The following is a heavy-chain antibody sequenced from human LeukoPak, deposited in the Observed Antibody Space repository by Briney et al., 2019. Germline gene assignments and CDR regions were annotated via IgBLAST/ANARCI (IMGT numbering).Heavy chain of an antibody. J-gene: IGHJ4*02. Sequence: PSETLSLTCTVSGGSISSSSYYWGWIRQPPGKGLEWIGSIYYSGSAYYNPSLKSRVTLSVDTSKNQFSLKLSSVTAADTAVYSCARLAGYSSGWYRLDYWGQGTLVTVSS. CDR2: IYYSGSA. V-gene: IGHV4-39*01. CDR1: GGSISSSSYY. D-gene: IGHD6-19*01. CDR3: ARLAGYSSGWYRLDY.